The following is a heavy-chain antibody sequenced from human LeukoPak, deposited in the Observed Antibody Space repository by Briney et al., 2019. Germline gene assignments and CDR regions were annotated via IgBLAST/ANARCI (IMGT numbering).Heavy chain of an antibody. V-gene: IGHV3-53*01. J-gene: IGHJ4*02. CDR3: AKNLGFVADC. Sequence: PGGSLRLSCAASGFTVSSHYMSWVRQAPGKGLEWVSVIYTGGSIQYADSVKGRFTISRDNSKNMVYLQMNSLRAEDTAVYYCAKNLGFVADCWGQGTLVIVSS. CDR1: GFTVSSHY. D-gene: IGHD3-16*02. CDR2: IYTGGSI.